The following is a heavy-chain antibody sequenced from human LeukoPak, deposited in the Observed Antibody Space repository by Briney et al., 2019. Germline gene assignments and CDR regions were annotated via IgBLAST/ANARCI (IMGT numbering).Heavy chain of an antibody. D-gene: IGHD6-13*01. CDR2: IYYSGST. V-gene: IGHV4-39*02. J-gene: IGHJ4*02. CDR1: GGSITSSSYY. Sequence: SDTLSLTCTVSGGSITSSSYYWGWIRQPPGKGLEWIGSIYYSGSTYYNPSLKSRVTISVDTSKNHFSLKLRSVTAADTAVYHCATNLGYSSSWYSDWGQGTLVTVSS. CDR3: ATNLGYSSSWYSD.